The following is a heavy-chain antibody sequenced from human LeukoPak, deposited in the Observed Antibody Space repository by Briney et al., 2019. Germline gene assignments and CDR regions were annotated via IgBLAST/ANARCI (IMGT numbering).Heavy chain of an antibody. J-gene: IGHJ5*02. V-gene: IGHV1-18*01. D-gene: IGHD6-19*01. CDR1: GYIFTNYG. CDR3: ARDKSYSSGWYGWFDP. CDR2: ISAYNGNT. Sequence: ASVKVSCKASGYIFTNYGITWVRQATGQGLEWMGRISAYNGNTNYAQKLQGRVTMTTDTSTSTAYMELRSLRSDDTAVYYCARDKSYSSGWYGWFDPWGQGTLVTVSS.